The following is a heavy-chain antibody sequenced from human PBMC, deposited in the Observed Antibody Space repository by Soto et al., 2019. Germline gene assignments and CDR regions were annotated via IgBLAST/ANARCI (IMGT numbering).Heavy chain of an antibody. CDR3: AHSRPPRLLDY. J-gene: IGHJ4*02. CDR1: GFSLSTSGVG. CDR2: IYWDDDK. D-gene: IGHD6-6*01. Sequence: QITLKESGPTLVKPTQTLTLTCTFSGFSLSTSGVGVGWIRQPPGKALEWLALIYWDDDKRYSPSLNSRLTITKDTSQHQVVLTTTNMDPVDTATYYCAHSRPPRLLDYWGQGTLVTVSS. V-gene: IGHV2-5*02.